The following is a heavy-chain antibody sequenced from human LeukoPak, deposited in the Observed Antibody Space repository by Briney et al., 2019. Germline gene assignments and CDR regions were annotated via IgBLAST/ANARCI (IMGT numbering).Heavy chain of an antibody. Sequence: GESLKISCKGSGYNFTNYWIGWVRQMPGEGLEWMGIIYPGDSDTRYSPSFQGQVTISADKSASTAYLQWSSLNASDTALYYCARRKYSSSWYNAFDIWGQGTMVTVSS. CDR3: ARRKYSSSWYNAFDI. D-gene: IGHD6-13*01. CDR2: IYPGDSDT. CDR1: GYNFTNYW. V-gene: IGHV5-51*01. J-gene: IGHJ3*02.